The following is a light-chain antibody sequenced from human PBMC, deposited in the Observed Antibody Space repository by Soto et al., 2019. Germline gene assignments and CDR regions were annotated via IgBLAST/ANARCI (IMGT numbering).Light chain of an antibody. V-gene: IGKV2-28*01. Sequence: EIVLTQFSLSLPVTPGEPASISCRSSQSLLHSDGYNYLDWYVQKPGQSPQLLIYSGSHRASGVPDRFSGSGSGTDFTLNISSVEAEDVGLYYCMQGVQMPPITFGQGTRLEIK. CDR1: QSLLHSDGYNY. CDR3: MQGVQMPPIT. CDR2: SGS. J-gene: IGKJ5*01.